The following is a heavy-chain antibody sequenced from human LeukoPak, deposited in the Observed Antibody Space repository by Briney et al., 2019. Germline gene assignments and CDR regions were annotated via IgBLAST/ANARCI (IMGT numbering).Heavy chain of an antibody. V-gene: IGHV1-2*02. CDR2: ISPNSGGT. Sequence: ASVKVSCKSSGYTFTGYYMHWVRQPPGQGLEWMGWISPNSGGTNYAQKFQGRVTMTRDTSISTDYMELSRLRSDDTAVYYCARGRGATDAFDVWGEGTLVTVSS. J-gene: IGHJ3*01. D-gene: IGHD1-26*01. CDR3: ARGRGATDAFDV. CDR1: GYTFTGYY.